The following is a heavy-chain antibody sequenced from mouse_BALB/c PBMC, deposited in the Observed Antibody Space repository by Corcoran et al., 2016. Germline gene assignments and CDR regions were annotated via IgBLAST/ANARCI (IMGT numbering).Heavy chain of an antibody. V-gene: IGHV14-1*02. J-gene: IGHJ3*01. Sequence: EVQLQQSGAELVRPGALVKLSCKASGFNIKDYYMHWVKQGPEQGLEWIGWIDPENGNTRYDPKFQGKASITADTSSNTAYLQLSSLTSEDTAVYYCASIYYDYAWFAYWGQGTLVTVSA. CDR3: ASIYYDYAWFAY. CDR1: GFNIKDYY. CDR2: IDPENGNT. D-gene: IGHD2-4*01.